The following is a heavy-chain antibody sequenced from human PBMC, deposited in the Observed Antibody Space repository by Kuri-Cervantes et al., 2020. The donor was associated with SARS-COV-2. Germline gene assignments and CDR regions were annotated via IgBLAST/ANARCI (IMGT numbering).Heavy chain of an antibody. CDR2: INPDSGGT. CDR1: GGTFRRHA. V-gene: IGHV1-2*02. CDR3: ARDVSPPIDTIFAVVINYFDY. Sequence: ASVKVSCKASGGTFRRHAISWVRQAPGQGLEWMRWINPDSGGTKYAQKFQGRVTMTRDTSIRTAYMELSSLRSDDTAVYYCARDVSPPIDTIFAVVINYFDYWGRGTLVTVSS. D-gene: IGHD3-3*01. J-gene: IGHJ4*02.